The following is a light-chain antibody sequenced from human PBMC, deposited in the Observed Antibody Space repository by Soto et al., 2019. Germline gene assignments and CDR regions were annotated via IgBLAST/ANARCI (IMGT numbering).Light chain of an antibody. CDR1: QSLTRQY. V-gene: IGKV3-20*01. Sequence: EIVLTQSPGTMSLSPGDRATLPCRPSQSLTRQYVAWYPTKPGQAPRLRRVVASRRAAGIPDRCSGRVAGTDGTRTSRRLEPEELAVYACQQYGYSPITVGQGTRLEIK. J-gene: IGKJ5*01. CDR2: VAS. CDR3: QQYGYSPIT.